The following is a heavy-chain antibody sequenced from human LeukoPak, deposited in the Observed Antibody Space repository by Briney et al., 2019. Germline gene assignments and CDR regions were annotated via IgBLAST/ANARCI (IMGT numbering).Heavy chain of an antibody. CDR3: ARGDSWGSGLPVFDY. Sequence: SETLSLTCAVSGYSISSGYYWGWIRQPPGKGLEWIGSIYHSGSTYYNPSLKSRVTISLDTSKNQFSLKLNSVPAADTAVYYCARGDSWGSGLPVFDYWGQGTLVTVPS. D-gene: IGHD6-19*01. CDR1: GYSISSGYY. J-gene: IGHJ4*02. CDR2: IYHSGST. V-gene: IGHV4-38-2*01.